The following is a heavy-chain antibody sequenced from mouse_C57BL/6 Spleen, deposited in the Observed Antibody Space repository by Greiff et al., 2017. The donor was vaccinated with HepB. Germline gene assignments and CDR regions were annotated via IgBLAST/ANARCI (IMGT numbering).Heavy chain of an antibody. V-gene: IGHV2-5*01. CDR3: AKRKSQDYAMDY. D-gene: IGHD3-2*02. CDR1: GFSLTSYG. Sequence: VQLQESGPGLVQPSQSLSITCTVSGFSLTSYGVHWVRQSPGKGLEWLGVIWRGGSTDYNAAFMSRLSITKDNSKSQVFFKMNSLQADDTAIYYCAKRKSQDYAMDYWGQGTSVTVSS. J-gene: IGHJ4*01. CDR2: IWRGGST.